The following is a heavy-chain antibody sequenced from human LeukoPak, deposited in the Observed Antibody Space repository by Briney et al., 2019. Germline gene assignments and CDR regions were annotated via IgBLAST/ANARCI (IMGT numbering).Heavy chain of an antibody. CDR3: ARDKSPAQGYSSSWPPEALWY. Sequence: SVKVSCKASGGTFSSYAISWVRQAPGQGLEWMGGIIPIFGTANYAQKFQGRVTITADESTSTAYMELSSLRSEDTAVYYCARDKSPAQGYSSSWPPEALWYWGQGTLVTVSS. CDR2: IIPIFGTA. D-gene: IGHD6-13*01. V-gene: IGHV1-69*13. J-gene: IGHJ4*02. CDR1: GGTFSSYA.